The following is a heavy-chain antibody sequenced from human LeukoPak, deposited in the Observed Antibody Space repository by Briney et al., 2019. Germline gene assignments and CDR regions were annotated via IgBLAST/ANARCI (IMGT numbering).Heavy chain of an antibody. D-gene: IGHD3-10*01. J-gene: IGHJ6*04. V-gene: IGHV4-59*01. CDR3: ARERRYYGSGSYYKGSGMDV. Sequence: PSETLSLTCTVSGGSISSYYWSWIRQPPGKGLEWIGYIYYSGSTNYNPSLKSRVTISVDTSKNQFSLKLSSVTAADTAVYYCARERRYYGSGSYYKGSGMDVWGKGTRSPSPQ. CDR1: GGSISSYY. CDR2: IYYSGST.